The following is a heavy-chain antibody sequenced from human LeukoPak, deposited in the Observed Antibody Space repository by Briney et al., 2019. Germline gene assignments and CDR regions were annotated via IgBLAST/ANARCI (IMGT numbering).Heavy chain of an antibody. Sequence: GSLRLSCAASGFSFSLSYMSWVRQAPGKGLEWVANIKQDGSEKYYVDSVEGRFTISRDNAKNSLYLQMNSLRAEDTAVFYCARYSAGTFSFDYWGQGTLVTVSS. D-gene: IGHD3-10*01. CDR2: IKQDGSEK. V-gene: IGHV3-7*01. CDR3: ARYSAGTFSFDY. J-gene: IGHJ4*02. CDR1: GFSFSLSY.